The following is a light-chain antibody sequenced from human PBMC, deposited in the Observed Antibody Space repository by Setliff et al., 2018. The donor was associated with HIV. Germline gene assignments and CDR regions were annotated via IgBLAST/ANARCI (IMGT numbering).Light chain of an antibody. V-gene: IGLV2-14*01. J-gene: IGLJ1*01. CDR2: DVS. CDR3: SSYTSISTYV. Sequence: QSALTQPASVSESPGQSIAISCTGTSSDVGGYDYVSWFQQHPGKAPKLMIYDVSKRPSGVSNRFSGSKSDNTASLTISGLQAEDEADYFCSSYTSISTYVFGTGTKVTVL. CDR1: SSDVGGYDY.